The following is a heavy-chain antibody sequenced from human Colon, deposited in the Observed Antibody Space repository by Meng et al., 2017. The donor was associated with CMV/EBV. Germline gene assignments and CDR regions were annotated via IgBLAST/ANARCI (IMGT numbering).Heavy chain of an antibody. V-gene: IGHV4-4*07. Sequence: VHLRGPGPSRVQPSETLSLPCTVSGDSIKHYYWTWLRQPAGKGLEWLGRIHYSGGTDDNPSLKSRVTLSIDTSKNQLSLKIYSVTAADTAVYYCARAGARGVPVDLWGQGTLVTVSS. CDR1: GDSIKHYY. D-gene: IGHD3-10*01. CDR2: IHYSGGT. J-gene: IGHJ4*02. CDR3: ARAGARGVPVDL.